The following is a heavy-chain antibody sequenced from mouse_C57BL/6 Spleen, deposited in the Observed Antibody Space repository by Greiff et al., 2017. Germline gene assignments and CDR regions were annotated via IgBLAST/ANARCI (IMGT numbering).Heavy chain of an antibody. D-gene: IGHD2-2*01. CDR1: GFSLSTSGLG. V-gene: IGHV8-12*01. CDR3: ARRGGGYDDWYFDV. J-gene: IGHJ1*03. CDR2: IYWDDAK. Sequence: QVTLKESGPGLLQSSQTLSLTCSFSGFSLSTSGLGVSWIRQPSGKGLEWLAHIYWDDAKPYNPSLTSRLTISKDTSRNHVNLKVTRVDTADTATYYGARRGGGYDDWYFDVWGTGTTVTVSS.